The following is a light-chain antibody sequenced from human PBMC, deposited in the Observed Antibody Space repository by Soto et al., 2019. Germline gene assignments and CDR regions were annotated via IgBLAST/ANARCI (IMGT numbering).Light chain of an antibody. CDR3: QQYGSSPGT. CDR1: QSVTNRY. V-gene: IGKV3-20*01. J-gene: IGKJ1*01. Sequence: PGERATLSCRASQSVTNRYLAWYRQKPGQAPRLLIFGASIRDTGIPDRFSGSGPGTDFTLTISRLEPEDFAVYYCQQYGSSPGTFGQGTKVDIK. CDR2: GAS.